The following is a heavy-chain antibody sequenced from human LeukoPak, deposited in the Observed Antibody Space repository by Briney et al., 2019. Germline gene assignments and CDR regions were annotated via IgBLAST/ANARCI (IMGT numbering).Heavy chain of an antibody. V-gene: IGHV3-15*01. D-gene: IGHD3-10*01. J-gene: IGHJ6*04. CDR1: GFTFSNVW. CDR3: TTVIWCGPPGFEIHYYGMDV. CDR2: IKSKTDGGTT. Sequence: KSGGSLTLSCAASGFTFSNVWMSWVRQAPGKGLEWVGRIKSKTDGGTTDYAAPVKGRFTISRDDSKNTLYLQMNSLKTEDTAVYYCTTVIWCGPPGFEIHYYGMDVWGKGTTVTVSS.